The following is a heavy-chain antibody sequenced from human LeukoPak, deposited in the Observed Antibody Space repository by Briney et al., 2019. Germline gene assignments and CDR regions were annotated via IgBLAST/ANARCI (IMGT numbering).Heavy chain of an antibody. V-gene: IGHV3-64D*09. CDR3: VKAPRTTVVGFDI. D-gene: IGHD4-11*01. CDR2: ISSTGGST. J-gene: IGHJ3*02. CDR1: GFTSCSSA. Sequence: GGSLRHSPSPSGFTSCSSAMHWVREAPGTGLEYVSAISSTGGSTNYAESVKGRFTISRDNSKNTLYLQMSSLRAEDTSVYYCVKAPRTTVVGFDIWGQGTMVTVSS.